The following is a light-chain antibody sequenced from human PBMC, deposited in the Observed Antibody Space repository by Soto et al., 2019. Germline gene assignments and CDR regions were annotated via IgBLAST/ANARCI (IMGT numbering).Light chain of an antibody. CDR1: SSDVGGYNY. J-gene: IGLJ1*01. CDR2: EVS. Sequence: QSALTQPPSASGSPGQSVTISCTGTSSDVGGYNYVSWYQQHPGKAPKLMIYEVSERPSGVPDRFSGSKSGNTASLTVSGLQAEDEADYYCSSYGGSNNFVFGTGTKLPS. V-gene: IGLV2-8*01. CDR3: SSYGGSNNFV.